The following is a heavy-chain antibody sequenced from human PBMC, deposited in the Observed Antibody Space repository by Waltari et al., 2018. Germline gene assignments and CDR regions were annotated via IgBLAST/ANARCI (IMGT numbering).Heavy chain of an antibody. CDR1: GYTFTSYY. V-gene: IGHV1-46*01. CDR3: ARGPRGVVVAAVDY. D-gene: IGHD2-15*01. CDR2: INPSGGST. J-gene: IGHJ4*02. Sequence: QVQLVQSGAEVKKPGASVKVSCKASGYTFTSYYMHWVRQAPGQGLEWMGSINPSGGSTNYAQKVQGRGTRTRDTSTSTVYMELSSLRSEDTAVYYCARGPRGVVVAAVDYWGQGTLVTVSS.